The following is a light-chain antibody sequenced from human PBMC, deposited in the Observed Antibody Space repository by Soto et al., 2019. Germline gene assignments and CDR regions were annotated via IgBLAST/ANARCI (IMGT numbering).Light chain of an antibody. V-gene: IGKV3-11*01. Sequence: DIVLTQSPDTLSLSPGEIATLCCRASQSVSSYLAWYQQKPGQAPRLLIYDASNRATGIPARFSGSGSGTDFTLTISRLEPEDFAPYYCQQSYSPTPVTFGQGTRLEIK. CDR1: QSVSSY. J-gene: IGKJ5*01. CDR3: QQSYSPTPVT. CDR2: DAS.